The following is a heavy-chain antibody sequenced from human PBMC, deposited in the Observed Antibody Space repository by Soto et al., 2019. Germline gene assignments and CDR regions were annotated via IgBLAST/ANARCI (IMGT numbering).Heavy chain of an antibody. J-gene: IGHJ5*02. CDR3: AKAVTAYFGPRFDP. Sequence: QLQLQESGSGLVKPSQTLSLTCAVSGGSITSGNPYSWSWIRQPPGKCVEWIGSISNTGSTSYSPSHKSRALTPLDKPKNQYYLQLSPLTDADTAIYYCAKAVTAYFGPRFDPWGQGTLVTVSS. D-gene: IGHD2-15*01. CDR1: GGSITSGNPYS. V-gene: IGHV4-30-2*01. CDR2: ISNTGST.